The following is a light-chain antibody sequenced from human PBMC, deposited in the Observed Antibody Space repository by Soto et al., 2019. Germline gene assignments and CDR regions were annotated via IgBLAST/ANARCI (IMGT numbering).Light chain of an antibody. V-gene: IGKV3-11*01. J-gene: IGKJ1*01. Sequence: EIVLTHSPATLSLSPGERDTLSCRASQSVSSYLAWYQQKPGQAPRLLICDASNRATGIPARFSGSGSGTDFTLTISSLDAEDFAVYYCQQYNNWRGTFGQGTKVDIK. CDR3: QQYNNWRGT. CDR2: DAS. CDR1: QSVSSY.